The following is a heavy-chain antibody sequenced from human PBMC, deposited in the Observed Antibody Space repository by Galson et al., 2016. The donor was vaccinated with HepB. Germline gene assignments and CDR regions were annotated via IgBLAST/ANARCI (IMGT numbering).Heavy chain of an antibody. V-gene: IGHV1-2*04. CDR1: GYTFTDYY. CDR2: INPNGGGA. J-gene: IGHJ4*02. CDR3: ARVFRAYGGYDYFDY. Sequence: SVKVSCKASGYTFTDYYIHWVRQAPGQGLEWMGWINPNGGGANYAQKFQGWVTMTRDASISTAYMDLSRLKSDDTAVYYCARVFRAYGGYDYFDYWGQGTLVTVSS. D-gene: IGHD5-12*01.